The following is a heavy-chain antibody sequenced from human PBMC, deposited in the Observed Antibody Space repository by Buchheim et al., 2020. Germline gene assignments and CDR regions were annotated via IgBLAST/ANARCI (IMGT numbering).Heavy chain of an antibody. CDR2: IYYSGST. CDR3: ARQSGYSSGWLYYFDY. CDR1: GGSISSSRYY. J-gene: IGHJ4*02. V-gene: IGHV4-39*01. D-gene: IGHD6-19*01. Sequence: QLQLQESGPGLVKPSETLSLTCTVSGGSISSSRYYWGWIRQPPGKGLEWIGSIYYSGSTYYNPSLKSRVTISVDTSKNQFSLKLSSVTAADTAVYYCARQSGYSSGWLYYFDYWGQGTL.